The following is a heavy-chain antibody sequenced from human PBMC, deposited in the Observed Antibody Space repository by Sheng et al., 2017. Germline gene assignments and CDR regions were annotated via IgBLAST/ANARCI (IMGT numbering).Heavy chain of an antibody. J-gene: IGHJ4*02. Sequence: EVQLVESGGGLVQPGGSLRLSCAASGFTVSSNYMSWVRQAPGKGLEWVSVIYSGGTTYYADSVKGRFTISRHNSENTLYLQMNSLRVEDTAVYYCASGNGDSILSPVRGKGYLNYWGQGTLVTVSS. CDR1: GFTVSSNY. CDR3: ASGNGDSILSPVRGKGYLNY. V-gene: IGHV3-53*04. D-gene: IGHD4-17*01. CDR2: IYSGGTT.